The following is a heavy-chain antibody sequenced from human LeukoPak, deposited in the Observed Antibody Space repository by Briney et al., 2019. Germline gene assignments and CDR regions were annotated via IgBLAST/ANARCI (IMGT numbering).Heavy chain of an antibody. J-gene: IGHJ4*02. CDR1: GFTFSNAW. D-gene: IGHD3-22*01. V-gene: IGHV3-15*01. CDR3: TTDFYYDSSGYSWYFDY. CDR2: IKSKTDGGTT. Sequence: GGSLRLSXAASGFTFSNAWMSWVRQAPGKGLEWVGRIKSKTDGGTTGYAAPVKGRFTISRDDSKNTMYLQVNSLKTEDTAVYYCTTDFYYDSSGYSWYFDYWGQGTLVTVSS.